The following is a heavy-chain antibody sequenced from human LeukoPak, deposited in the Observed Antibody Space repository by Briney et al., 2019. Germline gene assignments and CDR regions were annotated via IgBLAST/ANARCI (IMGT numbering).Heavy chain of an antibody. CDR3: AREDCGGDCYSSYGMDV. D-gene: IGHD2-21*02. V-gene: IGHV4-59*12. Sequence: SETLSLTCTVSGGSISSYYWSWIRQPPGKGLEWIGYIYYSGSTNYNPSLKSRVTISVDTSKNQFSLKLSSVAAADTAVYYCAREDCGGDCYSSYGMDVWGQGTTVTVTS. CDR1: GGSISSYY. J-gene: IGHJ6*02. CDR2: IYYSGST.